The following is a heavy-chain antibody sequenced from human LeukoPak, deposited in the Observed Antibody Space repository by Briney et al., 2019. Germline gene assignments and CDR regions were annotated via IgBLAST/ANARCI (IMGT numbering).Heavy chain of an antibody. V-gene: IGHV1-69-2*01. J-gene: IGHJ4*02. CDR1: GYKFSDYY. CDR3: ATPSGSYFGYYYFHW. D-gene: IGHD1-26*01. CDR2: VNPKNGET. Sequence: ASVKISCKASGYKFSDYYVHWVQQAPGKGLEWMGRVNPKNGETMYVGKLLGRISISADRSTNTVYMELSSLRSEDTAVYYCATPSGSYFGYYYFHWWGQGTLVTVSS.